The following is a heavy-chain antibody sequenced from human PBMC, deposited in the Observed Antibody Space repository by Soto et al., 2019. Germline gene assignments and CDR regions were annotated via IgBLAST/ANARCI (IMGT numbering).Heavy chain of an antibody. J-gene: IGHJ4*02. CDR2: ISSSSSTI. D-gene: IGHD2-2*01. V-gene: IGHV3-48*01. CDR3: ASGGVVVPAAMPFDY. CDR1: GFTFSSYS. Sequence: GGSLRLSCAASGFTFSSYSMNWVRQAPGKGLEWVSYISSSSSTIYYADSVKGRFTISRDNAKNSLDLQMNSLRAEDTAVYYCASGGVVVPAAMPFDYWGQGTLVTVSS.